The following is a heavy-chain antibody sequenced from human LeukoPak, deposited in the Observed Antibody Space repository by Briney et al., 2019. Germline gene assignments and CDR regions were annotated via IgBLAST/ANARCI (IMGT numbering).Heavy chain of an antibody. D-gene: IGHD6-19*01. J-gene: IGHJ4*02. CDR2: TGSTGVGT. V-gene: IGHV3-23*01. CDR3: ATLNLFYSSGWYDYFDY. Sequence: PGGSLRLSCAASGFTFSSYAMNWVRQAPGKGLEWVSGTGSTGVGTFYADSVKGRFTVSRDNSKNTLSLQMNSLRAEDTAVYYCATLNLFYSSGWYDYFDYWGQGTLVTVSS. CDR1: GFTFSSYA.